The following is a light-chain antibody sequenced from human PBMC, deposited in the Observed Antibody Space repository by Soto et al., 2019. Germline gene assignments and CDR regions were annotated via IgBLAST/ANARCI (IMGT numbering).Light chain of an antibody. CDR2: EVS. J-gene: IGLJ1*01. CDR3: SSYAGSNNYV. Sequence: QSALTQAPSASGSPGQSVTISCTGTSSDVGGYNYVSWYQQYPGKAPKLMIYEVSERPSGVPDRFSGSKSGNTASLTVSGLQAEDEADYYCSSYAGSNNYVFGTGTKSPS. V-gene: IGLV2-8*01. CDR1: SSDVGGYNY.